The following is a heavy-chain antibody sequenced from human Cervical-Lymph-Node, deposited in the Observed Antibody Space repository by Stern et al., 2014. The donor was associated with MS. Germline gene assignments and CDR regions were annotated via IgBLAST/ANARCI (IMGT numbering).Heavy chain of an antibody. V-gene: IGHV4-39*02. CDR2: IYYSGST. CDR3: ASEMTTAYYFDY. CDR1: GGSISSSSYY. D-gene: IGHD4-17*01. Sequence: QLQLQESGPGLVKPSETLSLTCTVSGGSISSSSYYWGWIRQPPGKGLERIGSIYYSGSTSKTPPLKSRFPISVDTSKNHFPLRLSSVTAADTAVYYCASEMTTAYYFDYWGQGTLVTVSS. J-gene: IGHJ4*02.